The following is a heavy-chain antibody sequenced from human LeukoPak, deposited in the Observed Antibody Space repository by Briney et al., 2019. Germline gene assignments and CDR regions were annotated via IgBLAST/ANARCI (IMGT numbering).Heavy chain of an antibody. D-gene: IGHD3-10*01. V-gene: IGHV3-9*01. Sequence: SLRLSCAASGFTFDDYAMHWVRQAPGKGLEWVSGISWNSGIIGYADSVKGRFTISRDNAKNSLYLQMNSLRPEDTALYYYAGGAGSYSPDYWGQGTLVTVSS. J-gene: IGHJ4*02. CDR3: AGGAGSYSPDY. CDR1: GFTFDDYA. CDR2: ISWNSGII.